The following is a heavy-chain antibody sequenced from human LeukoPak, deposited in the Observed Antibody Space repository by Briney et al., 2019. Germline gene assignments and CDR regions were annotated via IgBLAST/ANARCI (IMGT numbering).Heavy chain of an antibody. D-gene: IGHD2-15*01. CDR3: AKGGDIVVVVAAILHNWFDP. CDR1: GFTFSSYA. V-gene: IGHV3-23*01. Sequence: GGSLRLSCAASGFTFSSYAMSWVRQAPGKGLEWVSAISGSGGSTYYADSVKGRFTISRDNSKNTLYLQMNSLRAEDTAVYYCAKGGDIVVVVAAILHNWFDPWGQGTLVTVSS. CDR2: ISGSGGST. J-gene: IGHJ5*02.